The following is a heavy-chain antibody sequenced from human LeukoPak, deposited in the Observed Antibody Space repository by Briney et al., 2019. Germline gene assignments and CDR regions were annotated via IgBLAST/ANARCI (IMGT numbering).Heavy chain of an antibody. CDR2: IYPGGSNG. V-gene: IGHV5-51*01. CDR3: ARHFHSAWFGF. CDR1: GFDFNAYG. J-gene: IGHJ4*02. D-gene: IGHD5-18*01. Sequence: GESLRISCKCSGFDFNAYGIAWVRQMPGKGLEWMGKIYPGGSNGRYRPSFQGQVTMSADKSITTVYLQWSSLKASDTAMYYCARHFHSAWFGFWGQGSLVTVSS.